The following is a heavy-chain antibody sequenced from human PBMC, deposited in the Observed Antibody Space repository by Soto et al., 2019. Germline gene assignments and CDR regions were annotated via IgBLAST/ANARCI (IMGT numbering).Heavy chain of an antibody. CDR1: GFTFSDYY. D-gene: IGHD4-17*01. CDR2: ISSSGSTI. V-gene: IGHV3-11*01. CDR3: ARTDTPTTVTPTSAFDI. Sequence: GGSLRLSCAASGFTFSDYYMSWIRQAPGKGLEWVSYISSSGSTIYYADSVKGRFTISRDNAKNSLYLQMNSLRAEDTAVYYCARTDTPTTVTPTSAFDIWGQWTMVTVSS. J-gene: IGHJ3*02.